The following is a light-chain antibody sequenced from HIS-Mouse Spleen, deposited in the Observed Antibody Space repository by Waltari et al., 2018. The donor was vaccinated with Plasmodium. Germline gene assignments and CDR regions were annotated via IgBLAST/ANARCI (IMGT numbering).Light chain of an antibody. CDR2: GAS. CDR3: QQYNNWPFT. CDR1: QSVSSN. Sequence: EIVMTQSPATLSVSPGERATLSCRASQSVSSNLAWYQQKPGQAPRPLIYGASTRATGIPARVSGSGSGTEFTLTISSLQSEDFAVYYCQQYNNWPFTFGPGTKVDIK. J-gene: IGKJ3*01. V-gene: IGKV3-15*01.